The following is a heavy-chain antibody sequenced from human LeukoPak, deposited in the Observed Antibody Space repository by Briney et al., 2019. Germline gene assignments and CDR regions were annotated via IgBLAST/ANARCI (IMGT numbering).Heavy chain of an antibody. CDR3: ARDGAVRAAAGTSDY. CDR2: INSDGSST. V-gene: IGHV3-74*01. Sequence: GGSLRLSCAASGFTFSSYWMHWVRQAPGKGLVSVSRINSDGSSTSYADSVAGRFTIPRDNAKKTLYLQMNSLRAEDTAVYYCARDGAVRAAAGTSDYWGQGTLVTVSS. D-gene: IGHD6-13*01. J-gene: IGHJ4*02. CDR1: GFTFSSYW.